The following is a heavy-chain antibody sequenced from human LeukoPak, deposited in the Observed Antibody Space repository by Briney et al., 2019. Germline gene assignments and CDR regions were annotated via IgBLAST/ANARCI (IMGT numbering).Heavy chain of an antibody. V-gene: IGHV4-59*10. CDR2: IYTSGST. Sequence: RTSETLSLTCAVYGGSFSGYYWSWIRQPAGKGLEWIGRIYTSGSTNYKPSLKSRVTMSVDTSKNQFSLKLSSVTAADTAVYYCARGEPVSRIWLHTEGGVRFDYWGQGTLVTVSS. CDR3: ARGEPVSRIWLHTEGGVRFDY. J-gene: IGHJ4*02. D-gene: IGHD1-14*01. CDR1: GGSFSGYY.